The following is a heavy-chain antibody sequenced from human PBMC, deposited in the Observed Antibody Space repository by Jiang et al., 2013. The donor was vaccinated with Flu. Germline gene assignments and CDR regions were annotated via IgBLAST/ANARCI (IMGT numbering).Heavy chain of an antibody. D-gene: IGHD6-13*01. CDR3: AREGQQLVRIGPRQWEDKRSGFDY. CDR1: GGSISSYY. J-gene: IGHJ4*02. Sequence: TLSLTCTVSGGSISSYYWSWIRQPPGKGLEWIGYIYYSGSTNYNPSLKSRVTISVDTSKNQFSLKLSSVTAADTAVYYCAREGQQLVRIGPRQWEDKRSGFDYWGQGTLVTVSS. V-gene: IGHV4-59*12. CDR2: IYYSGST.